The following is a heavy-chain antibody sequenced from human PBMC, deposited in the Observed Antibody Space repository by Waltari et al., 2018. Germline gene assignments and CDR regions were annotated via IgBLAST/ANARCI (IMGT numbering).Heavy chain of an antibody. CDR1: GGSISSYY. CDR2: IYYSGST. D-gene: IGHD3-10*01. CDR3: ARGPNYYGSGSYEASFDY. Sequence: QVQLQESGPGLVKPSETLSLTCTVSGGSISSYYWSWIRQPPGEGLEWIGYIYYSGSTNYNPSLKSRVTISVDTSKNQLSLKLSSVTAADTAVYYCARGPNYYGSGSYEASFDYWGQGTLVTVSS. V-gene: IGHV4-59*01. J-gene: IGHJ4*02.